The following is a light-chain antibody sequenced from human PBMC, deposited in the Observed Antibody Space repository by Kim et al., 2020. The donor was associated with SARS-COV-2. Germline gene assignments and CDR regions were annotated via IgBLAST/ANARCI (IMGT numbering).Light chain of an antibody. CDR3: QQSYDWPPLT. CDR2: DAT. CDR1: QTIKNK. Sequence: SPGERAPLPCSASQTIKNKLVWYQQKPGQAPRLLIYDATTRATGVPARFIGSGSETDFTLAISSLQSEDFAVYYCQQSYDWPPLTFGQGTKVDIK. V-gene: IGKV3-15*01. J-gene: IGKJ1*01.